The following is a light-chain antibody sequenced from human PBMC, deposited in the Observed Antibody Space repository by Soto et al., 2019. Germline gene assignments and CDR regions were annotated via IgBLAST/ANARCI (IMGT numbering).Light chain of an antibody. CDR1: QTISSW. CDR3: QQYSSFPWT. J-gene: IGKJ1*01. V-gene: IGKV1-5*03. CDR2: KAS. Sequence: EIQTTQSPSALCASVGDRVTITCRASQTISSWLAWYQQKPGRAPKLLIYKASSLESGVPSRISGSGSGTEFTLTISGLQPDDFATFYCQQYSSFPWTFGQGTKVDIK.